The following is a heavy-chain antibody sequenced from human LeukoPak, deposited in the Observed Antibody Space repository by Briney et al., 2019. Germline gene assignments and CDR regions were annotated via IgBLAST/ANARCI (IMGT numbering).Heavy chain of an antibody. J-gene: IGHJ4*02. D-gene: IGHD6-13*01. CDR1: GFIVSSNH. CDR3: ARGAAGGSGGIDY. CDR2: IYSGADT. V-gene: IGHV3-53*01. Sequence: GGSLRLSCAASGFIVSSNHMSWVRQAPGKGLEWVSIIYSGADTYYADSVKGRFTASRDNSKNTVHLQMNSLRAEDTAVYYCARGAAGGSGGIDYWGQGTLVTVSS.